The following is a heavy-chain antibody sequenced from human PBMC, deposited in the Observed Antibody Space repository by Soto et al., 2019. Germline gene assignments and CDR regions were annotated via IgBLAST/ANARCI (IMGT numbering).Heavy chain of an antibody. CDR2: ISAYNGNT. D-gene: IGHD3-3*01. V-gene: IGHV1-18*01. J-gene: IGHJ4*02. CDR3: VRGVYYDYWSLDY. CDR1: GYTLPSYG. Sequence: ASVKVSCKASGYTLPSYGISWVRQAPGQGLEWMGWISAYNGNTNYAQKLQGRVTMTTDTSTSTAYMELRSMRSDDTAVYCCVRGVYYDYWSLDYWGQGTLVTVPS.